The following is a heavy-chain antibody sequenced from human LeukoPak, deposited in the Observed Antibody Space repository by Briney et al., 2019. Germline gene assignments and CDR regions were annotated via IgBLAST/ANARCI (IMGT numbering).Heavy chain of an antibody. Sequence: GASVKVSCKASGGTFSSYAISWVRQAPGQGLEWMGGIIPIFGTANYAQKFQGRVTITTDESTSTAYMELSSLRSEDTAVYYCAAPQWLEAFDIWGQGTMVTVSS. CDR3: AAPQWLEAFDI. CDR2: IIPIFGTA. V-gene: IGHV1-69*05. J-gene: IGHJ3*02. CDR1: GGTFSSYA. D-gene: IGHD6-19*01.